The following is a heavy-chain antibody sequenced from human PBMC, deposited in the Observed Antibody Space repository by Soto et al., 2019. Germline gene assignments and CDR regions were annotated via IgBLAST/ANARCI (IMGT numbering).Heavy chain of an antibody. CDR3: ALSYGSYHYGAY. CDR2: IIPLFDSP. Sequence: QVQLVQSGAEVKNPGSSVKVSCTASGSPFTDYAITWLRQAPGQGLEWVGGIIPLFDSPNYAQRYQGRVTITADKSTSTSYMELTGLISDDTAVYYCALSYGSYHYGAYWGQGTLVTVSS. D-gene: IGHD4-17*01. J-gene: IGHJ4*02. V-gene: IGHV1-69*06. CDR1: GSPFTDYA.